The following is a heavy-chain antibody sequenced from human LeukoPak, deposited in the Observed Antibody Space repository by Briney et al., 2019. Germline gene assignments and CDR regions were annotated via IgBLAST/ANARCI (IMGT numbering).Heavy chain of an antibody. CDR3: AREMAVADSFDY. V-gene: IGHV3-30*01. J-gene: IGHJ4*02. D-gene: IGHD6-19*01. Sequence: GGSLRLSCAASGFTFSSYAMHWVRQAPGKGLEWVAVISYDGSNKYYADSVKGRFTISRDNPKNTLYLQMNSLRAEDTAVYYCAREMAVADSFDYWGQGTLVTVSS. CDR2: ISYDGSNK. CDR1: GFTFSSYA.